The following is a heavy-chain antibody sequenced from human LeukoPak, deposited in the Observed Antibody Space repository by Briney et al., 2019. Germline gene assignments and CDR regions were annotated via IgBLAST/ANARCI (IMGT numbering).Heavy chain of an antibody. V-gene: IGHV1-69*05. J-gene: IGHJ4*02. Sequence: ASVKVSCKASGGTFSSYAISWVRQAPGQGLEWMGGIIPIFGTANYAQKFQGRVTITTDESTSTAYMELSSLRSEDTAVYYCARGTHYYDSSGYMAFDYWGQGTLVTVSS. CDR1: GGTFSSYA. CDR2: IIPIFGTA. CDR3: ARGTHYYDSSGYMAFDY. D-gene: IGHD3-22*01.